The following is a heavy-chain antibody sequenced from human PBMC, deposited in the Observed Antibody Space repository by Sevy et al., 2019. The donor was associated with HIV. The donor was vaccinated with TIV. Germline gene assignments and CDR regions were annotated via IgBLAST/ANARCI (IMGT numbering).Heavy chain of an antibody. CDR1: GLTLSSYV. V-gene: IGHV3-23*01. J-gene: IGHJ3*02. Sequence: GGSLRLSCVVSGLTLSSYVMSWVRQAPGKGLEWVSSISDGRGSTYYADSVKGRFAISRDISKNTVYLQMNSLRADDTAVYYCAKRYDGGGYGSFDIRGQGTMVIVSS. D-gene: IGHD3-22*01. CDR2: ISDGRGST. CDR3: AKRYDGGGYGSFDI.